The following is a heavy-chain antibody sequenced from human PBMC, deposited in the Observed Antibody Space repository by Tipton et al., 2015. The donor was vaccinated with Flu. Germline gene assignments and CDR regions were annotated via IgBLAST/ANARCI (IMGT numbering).Heavy chain of an antibody. D-gene: IGHD3-10*01. CDR2: IYTSEDR. CDR3: ARSSGSGTLMIFDL. Sequence: TLSLTCTVSGGSLSSYYWTWIRQPAGKGLEWIGRIYTSEDRKYNPSLRGRLSMSVDASKKEFSLKLNSVTAADTAVYYCARSSGSGTLMIFDLWGQGMLVTVSS. J-gene: IGHJ4*02. V-gene: IGHV4-4*07. CDR1: GGSLSSYY.